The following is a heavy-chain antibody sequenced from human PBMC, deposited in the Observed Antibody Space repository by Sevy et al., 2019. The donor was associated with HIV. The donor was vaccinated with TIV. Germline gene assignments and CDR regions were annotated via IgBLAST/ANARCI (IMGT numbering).Heavy chain of an antibody. V-gene: IGHV5-51*01. J-gene: IGHJ3*02. CDR2: IYSGHSDT. Sequence: GKSLKISCKGSGYSFTSYWIGWVRQMPGKGLEWMGIIYSGHSDTRHSPSFQGQVTISADKSISTAYLQWSSLKASDTAMSYRASQSGTDEMARLSTRGAFDIWGQGTLVTVSS. CDR3: ASQSGTDEMARLSTRGAFDI. D-gene: IGHD3-16*02. CDR1: GYSFTSYW.